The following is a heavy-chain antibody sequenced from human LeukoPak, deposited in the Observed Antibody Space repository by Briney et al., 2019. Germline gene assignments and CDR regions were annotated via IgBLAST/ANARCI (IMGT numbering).Heavy chain of an antibody. CDR3: ARAGPGSYFPFDY. Sequence: MSSETLSLTCTVSGGFIGSYYWSWIRQPAGKGLEWIGRIYTSGSTNYNPSLKSRVTMSVDTSKNQFSLKLSSVTAADTAVYYCARAGPGSYFPFDYWGQGTLVTVSS. V-gene: IGHV4-4*07. J-gene: IGHJ4*02. CDR1: GGFIGSYY. D-gene: IGHD3-10*01. CDR2: IYTSGST.